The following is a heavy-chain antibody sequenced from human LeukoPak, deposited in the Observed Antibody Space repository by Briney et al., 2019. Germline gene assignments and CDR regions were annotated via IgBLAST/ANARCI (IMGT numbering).Heavy chain of an antibody. V-gene: IGHV3-48*04. J-gene: IGHJ4*02. Sequence: PGGSLRLSCAASGFTFSSYSMNWVRQAPGKGLEWVSYISSSSSTIYYADSVKGRFTISRDNAKKSLYLQMNNLRAEDTAVYYCARDVSGGSFPFDYWGQGTLVTVSS. CDR2: ISSSSSTI. CDR1: GFTFSSYS. CDR3: ARDVSGGSFPFDY. D-gene: IGHD2-15*01.